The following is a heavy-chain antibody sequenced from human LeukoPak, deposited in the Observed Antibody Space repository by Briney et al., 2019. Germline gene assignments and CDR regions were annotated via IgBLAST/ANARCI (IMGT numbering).Heavy chain of an antibody. J-gene: IGHJ6*02. V-gene: IGHV3-21*01. D-gene: IGHD6-6*01. Sequence: PGGSLRLSRAASGFTFSSYSMNWVRQAPGKGLEWVSSISSSSSYIYYADSVKGRFTISRDNAKNSLYLQMNSLRAEDTAVYYCARDFEYSSSSGMDVWGQGTTVTVSS. CDR3: ARDFEYSSSSGMDV. CDR2: ISSSSSYI. CDR1: GFTFSSYS.